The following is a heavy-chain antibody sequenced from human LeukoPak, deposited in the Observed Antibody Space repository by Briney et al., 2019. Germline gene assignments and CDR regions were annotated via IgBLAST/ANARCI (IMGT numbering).Heavy chain of an antibody. J-gene: IGHJ5*02. CDR1: GGSISSYY. D-gene: IGHD5-12*01. CDR3: TRGRAGRLSSSNWFDP. CDR2: IHYSGST. V-gene: IGHV4-59*04. Sequence: KSSETLSLTCTVSGGSISSYYWSWIRQPPGKGLEWIGYIHYSGSTYYNPSLKSRVTISVDTSKNQFSLKLSSVTAADTAVYYCTRGRAGRLSSSNWFDPWGQGTQVTVSS.